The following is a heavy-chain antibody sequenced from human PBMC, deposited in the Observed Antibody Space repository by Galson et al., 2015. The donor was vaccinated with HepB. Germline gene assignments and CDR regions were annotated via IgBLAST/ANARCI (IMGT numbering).Heavy chain of an antibody. J-gene: IGHJ4*02. V-gene: IGHV1-2*02. CDR3: ARGRIVGSDY. CDR2: INSNNGGT. D-gene: IGHD1-26*01. Sequence: SVKVSCKASGYTFTGYYMHWVRQAPGQGLEWMEWINSNNGGTNYAQKFQGRVTMTRDTSISTVYMELSRLRSDDTAVYSCARGRIVGSDYWGQGTLVTVSS. CDR1: GYTFTGYY.